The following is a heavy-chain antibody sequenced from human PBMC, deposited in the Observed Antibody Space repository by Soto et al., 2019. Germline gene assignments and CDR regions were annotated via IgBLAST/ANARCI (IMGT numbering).Heavy chain of an antibody. J-gene: IGHJ3*01. Sequence: WVRQAPGKGLVWVSVIGGRGNSAYYADSVQGRFTISRDNSKNTLSLQMSSLTADDTAIYYCVREGRGSFDFWGRGTMVTVSS. D-gene: IGHD5-12*01. CDR2: IGGRGNSA. V-gene: IGHV3-23*01. CDR3: VREGRGSFDF.